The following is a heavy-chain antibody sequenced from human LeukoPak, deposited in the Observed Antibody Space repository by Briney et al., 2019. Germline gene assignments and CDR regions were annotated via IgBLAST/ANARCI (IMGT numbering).Heavy chain of an antibody. CDR2: IFYSGNT. V-gene: IGHV4-31*03. CDR1: GGSISSGGYY. CDR3: ARGFLLQSALDI. J-gene: IGHJ3*02. Sequence: SQTLSLTCTVSGGSISSGGYYWSWIRQHPGKGLEWIGYIFYSGNTYHNPSLKSRVTISVDTSKNQFSLKLSSVTAADTAVYYCARGFLLQSALDIWGEGTLVTVSS. D-gene: IGHD1-26*01.